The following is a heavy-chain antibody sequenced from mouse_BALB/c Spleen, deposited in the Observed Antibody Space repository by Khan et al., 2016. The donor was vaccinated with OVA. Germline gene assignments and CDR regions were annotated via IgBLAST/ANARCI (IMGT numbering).Heavy chain of an antibody. V-gene: IGHV14-4*02. J-gene: IGHJ3*01. CDR1: GFNIKDYD. Sequence: VQLKQSGAELVRSGASVKLSCTASGFNIKDYDMHWVKQRPEQGLEWIGWIDPENGDTEYAPKFQGKATMTADTSSNTASLQLSSLTSEATAVCYCNASTRGTGTSYWGQGALVAVAA. CDR2: IDPENGDT. CDR3: NASTRGTGTSY. D-gene: IGHD2-13*01.